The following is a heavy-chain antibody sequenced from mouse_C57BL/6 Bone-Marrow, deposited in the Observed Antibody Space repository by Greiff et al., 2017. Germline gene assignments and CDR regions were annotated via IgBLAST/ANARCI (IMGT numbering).Heavy chain of an antibody. CDR1: GYTFTSYW. CDR2: IYPSDSET. CDR3: ARFSSHWYFDV. Sequence: VQLQQPGAELVRPGSSVKLSCKASGYTFTSYWMDWVKQRPGQGLEWIGNIYPSDSETHYNQKFKDKATVTVDKSSSTAYMQLSSLTSEDSAVYYCARFSSHWYFDVWGTGTTVTVYS. J-gene: IGHJ1*03. D-gene: IGHD1-1*01. V-gene: IGHV1-61*01.